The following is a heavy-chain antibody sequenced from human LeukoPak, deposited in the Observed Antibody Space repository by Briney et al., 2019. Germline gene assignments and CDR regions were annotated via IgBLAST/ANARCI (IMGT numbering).Heavy chain of an antibody. CDR2: IKSKTDGGTT. J-gene: IGHJ4*02. V-gene: IGHV3-15*01. CDR3: TTDEIVVVPAAIFGY. CDR1: GFTFSNAW. D-gene: IGHD2-2*01. Sequence: GGSLRLSCAASGFTFSNAWMSWVRPAPWKGLEWVGRIKSKTDGGTTDYAAPVKGRFTISRDDSKNTLYPQMNSLKTEDTAVYYCTTDEIVVVPAAIFGYWGQGTLVTVSS.